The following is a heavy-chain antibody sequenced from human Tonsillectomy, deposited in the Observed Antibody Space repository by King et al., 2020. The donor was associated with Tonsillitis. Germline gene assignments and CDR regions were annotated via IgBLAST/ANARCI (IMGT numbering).Heavy chain of an antibody. D-gene: IGHD3-22*01. Sequence: VQLVESGGGLVQPGGSLRLSCAASGFTFSSYAMGWARQAPGKGLEWVSGISGSGGYTYYADSVKGRFTISRDNSKNMVYLQMNSLRAEDTAIYYCATHRGDYYDSSGYHPFDYWGQGTLVTVSS. V-gene: IGHV3-23*04. J-gene: IGHJ4*02. CDR3: ATHRGDYYDSSGYHPFDY. CDR2: ISGSGGYT. CDR1: GFTFSSYA.